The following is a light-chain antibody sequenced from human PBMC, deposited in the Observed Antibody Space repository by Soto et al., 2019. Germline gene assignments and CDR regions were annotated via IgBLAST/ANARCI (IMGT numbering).Light chain of an antibody. CDR3: QQYYSAPHT. Sequence: DIVMTQSPDSLAVSLGERATTNCKSSQGVLYSSNNKNYLAWYQQKPGQPPKLLIYWASTRESGVPDRFSGSGSGTDFTLTISSLQAEDVAVYYCQQYYSAPHTFGRGTKLEIK. CDR2: WAS. V-gene: IGKV4-1*01. CDR1: QGVLYSSNNKNY. J-gene: IGKJ2*01.